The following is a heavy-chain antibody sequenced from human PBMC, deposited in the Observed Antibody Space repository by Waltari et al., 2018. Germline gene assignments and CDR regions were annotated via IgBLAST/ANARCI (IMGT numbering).Heavy chain of an antibody. CDR1: GGSISGDY. Sequence: QVQLQESGPGLVKPSETLSLTCTVSGGSISGDYWRWIRQPARKGLEWIGRIYTSGSTNYNPSLKGRVTMSVDTSKNHFSLKLSSVTAADTAVYYCARAGVAVGALYYYYMDVWGKGTTVTISS. CDR2: IYTSGST. D-gene: IGHD1-26*01. J-gene: IGHJ6*03. CDR3: ARAGVAVGALYYYYMDV. V-gene: IGHV4-4*07.